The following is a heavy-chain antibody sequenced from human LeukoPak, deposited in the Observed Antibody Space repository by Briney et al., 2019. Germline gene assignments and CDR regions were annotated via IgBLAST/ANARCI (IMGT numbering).Heavy chain of an antibody. D-gene: IGHD3-9*01. Sequence: GASVKVSCKASGYTFTSYDINWVRQAIGQGLEWMGWMNPNSGNTGYAQKFQGRVTMTRNTSISTAYMELSSLRSEDTAVYYCARGNPYSHEDWDYWGQGTLVTVSS. CDR2: MNPNSGNT. J-gene: IGHJ4*02. V-gene: IGHV1-8*01. CDR3: ARGNPYSHEDWDY. CDR1: GYTFTSYD.